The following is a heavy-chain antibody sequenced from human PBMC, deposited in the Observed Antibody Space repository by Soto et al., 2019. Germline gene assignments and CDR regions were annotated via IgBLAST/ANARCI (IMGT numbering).Heavy chain of an antibody. D-gene: IGHD3-16*02. V-gene: IGHV4-34*01. Sequence: PSETLSLTCTVYCGSFSGYYCIWILPPPGKGLEWIGEINHSGSTNYNPSLKSRVTISVDTSKNQFSLKLSSVTAADTAVYYCARAAPWGVIGFDPWGQGTLVTVSS. J-gene: IGHJ5*02. CDR2: INHSGST. CDR3: ARAAPWGVIGFDP. CDR1: CGSFSGYY.